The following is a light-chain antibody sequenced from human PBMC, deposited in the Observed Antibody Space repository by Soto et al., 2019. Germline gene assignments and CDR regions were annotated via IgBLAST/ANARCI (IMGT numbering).Light chain of an antibody. Sequence: QTVVTQEPSLTVSPGGTVTLTCASNTGAVTSGNYPSWFQQKPGQPPRTLIYTTNSRHSWTPARFSGSLLGGKATLTPSGVQPEDEADYYCLLYYGGAHLVFGGGTKLTVL. CDR1: TGAVTSGNY. CDR3: LLYYGGAHLV. V-gene: IGLV7-43*01. J-gene: IGLJ2*01. CDR2: TTN.